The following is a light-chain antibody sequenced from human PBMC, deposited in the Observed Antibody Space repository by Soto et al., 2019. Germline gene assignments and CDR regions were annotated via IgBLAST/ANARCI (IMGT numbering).Light chain of an antibody. J-gene: IGKJ5*01. CDR1: QDISKN. CDR2: DAS. CDR3: QQYDNRLPIT. V-gene: IGKV1-33*01. Sequence: QMTQSPSSLSASVGDRVTITCQASQDISKNLNWYKQKPGKAPKLLIYDASSLQTGVPSRLRGSGSATHFTFTISSLQPEDIATYDLQQYDNRLPITFGQGTRLEIK.